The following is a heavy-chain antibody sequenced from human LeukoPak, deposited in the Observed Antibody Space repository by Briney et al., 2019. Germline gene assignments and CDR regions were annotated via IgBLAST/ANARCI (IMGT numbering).Heavy chain of an antibody. CDR3: AKGTAVAGTTMY. CDR2: ISGSGGST. CDR1: GFTFSSYG. V-gene: IGHV3-23*01. D-gene: IGHD6-19*01. Sequence: GGSLRLSCAASGFTFSSYGMSWVRQAPGKGLEWVLAISGSGGSTYYADSVKGRFTISRDNSKNTLYLQMNSLRAEDTAVYYCAKGTAVAGTTMYWGQGTLVTVSS. J-gene: IGHJ4*02.